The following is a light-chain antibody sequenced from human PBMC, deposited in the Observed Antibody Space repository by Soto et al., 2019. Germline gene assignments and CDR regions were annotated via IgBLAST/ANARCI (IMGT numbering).Light chain of an antibody. CDR3: QQRSNWPPIT. Sequence: IVLTQSPGTLSLSPGERATPSCRASQSVKTFLVWYQQRPGQAPRLLIHDASYRAAGIPARFSGSGFGTDFTLTISSLEPEDAAVYYCQQRSNWPPITFGQGTRLEI. CDR2: DAS. CDR1: QSVKTF. J-gene: IGKJ5*01. V-gene: IGKV3-11*01.